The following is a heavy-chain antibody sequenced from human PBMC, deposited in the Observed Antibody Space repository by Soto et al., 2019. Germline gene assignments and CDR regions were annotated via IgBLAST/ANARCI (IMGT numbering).Heavy chain of an antibody. J-gene: IGHJ6*02. CDR2: MNPNSGNT. Sequence: ASVKVSCKASGYNFTSYDINWVRQATGQGLEWMGWMNPNSGNTGYAQKFQGRVTMTRNTSISTAYMELSSLRSEDTAVYYCARNTYYYGSGSYYDPLGMDVWGQGTTVTVSS. D-gene: IGHD3-10*01. CDR3: ARNTYYYGSGSYYDPLGMDV. V-gene: IGHV1-8*01. CDR1: GYNFTSYD.